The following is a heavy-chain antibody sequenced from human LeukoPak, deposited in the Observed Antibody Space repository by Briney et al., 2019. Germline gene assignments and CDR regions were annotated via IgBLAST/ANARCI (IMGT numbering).Heavy chain of an antibody. CDR3: AKQMSTVTFTPFDY. CDR2: ISGSGGST. D-gene: IGHD4-17*01. V-gene: IGHV3-23*01. Sequence: GGSLRLSCAASGFTFSSHAMSWVRQAPGKGLEWVSGISGSGGSTYYVDSVKGRFTISRDNSKNTLYLQMNSLRADDTAVYYCAKQMSTVTFTPFDYWGQGTLVTVSS. J-gene: IGHJ4*02. CDR1: GFTFSSHA.